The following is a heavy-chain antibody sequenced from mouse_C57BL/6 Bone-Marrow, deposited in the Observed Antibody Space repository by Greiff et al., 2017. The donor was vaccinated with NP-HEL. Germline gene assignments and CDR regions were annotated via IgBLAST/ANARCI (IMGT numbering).Heavy chain of an antibody. Sequence: QVQLQQSGPELVKPGASVKISCKASGYAFSSSWMNWVKQRPGMGLEWIGRIYPGDGDTNYNGKFKGKATLTADKTYSTAYMQLSSLNSEDSAVYFCARSIYYDYDYAYWGQGTLVTVSA. CDR1: GYAFSSSW. J-gene: IGHJ3*01. CDR2: IYPGDGDT. V-gene: IGHV1-82*01. D-gene: IGHD2-4*01. CDR3: ARSIYYDYDYAY.